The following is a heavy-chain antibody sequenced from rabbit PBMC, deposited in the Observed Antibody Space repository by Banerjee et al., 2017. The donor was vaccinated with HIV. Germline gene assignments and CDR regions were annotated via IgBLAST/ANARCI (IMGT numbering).Heavy chain of an antibody. D-gene: IGHD4-1*01. Sequence: QQQLEESGGGLVKPEASLTLTCKASGIDFSSYYDMCWVRQAPGKGLEWIGTIYSGDDRTYYASWAKGRFTISKTSSTTVTLQMTSLTAADTATYFCVRGGYYSSGWGDYGMDLWGQGTLVTVS. CDR1: GIDFSSYYD. V-gene: IGHV1S45*01. CDR2: IYSGDDRT. J-gene: IGHJ6*01. CDR3: VRGGYYSSGWGDYGMDL.